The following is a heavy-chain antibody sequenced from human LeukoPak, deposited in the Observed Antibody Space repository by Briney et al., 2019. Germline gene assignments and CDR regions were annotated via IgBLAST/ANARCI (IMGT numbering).Heavy chain of an antibody. CDR3: ARDGNSGWSHDY. V-gene: IGHV3-66*01. CDR2: IYSGGKT. J-gene: IGHJ4*02. D-gene: IGHD6-19*01. Sequence: PSGTLSLTCAISGGSISSSNWWTWVRQPPGKGLEWVSAIYSGGKTYYADSVKGRFTISRDNSKNTLYLQMNSLRAEDTAVYYCARDGNSGWSHDYWGQGALVTVSS. CDR1: GGSISSSNW.